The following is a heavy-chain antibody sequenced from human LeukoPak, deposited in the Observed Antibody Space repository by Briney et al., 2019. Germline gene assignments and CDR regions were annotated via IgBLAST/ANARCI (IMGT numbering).Heavy chain of an antibody. CDR1: RDSVSSNSAA. Sequence: SQTLSLTCSISRDSVSSNSAAWYWIRQSPSRGLELLGRTYYRSKWFSDYAVSVKSRITINPDTSKNQFSLQLNSVTPEDTAVYYCARWQGKGFDPWGQGIRVTVSS. CDR3: ARWQGKGFDP. V-gene: IGHV6-1*01. D-gene: IGHD3-10*01. CDR2: TYYRSKWFS. J-gene: IGHJ5*02.